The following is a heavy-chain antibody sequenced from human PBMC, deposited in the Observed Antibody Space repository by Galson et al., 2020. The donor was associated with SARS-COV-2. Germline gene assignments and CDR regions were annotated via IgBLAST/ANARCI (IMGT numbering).Heavy chain of an antibody. CDR3: AGVVGVYCYDSSGYGWNYYYMDV. V-gene: IGHV4-34*01. D-gene: IGHD3-22*01. J-gene: IGHJ6*03. CDR2: INHSGST. CDR1: GGSFSGYY. Sequence: SETLSLTCAVYGGSFSGYYWSWIRQPPGKGLEWIGEINHSGSTNYNPSLKSRVTISVDTSKDQFSLKLSSVTAADTAVYYCAGVVGVYCYDSSGYGWNYYYMDVWGKGTTVTVSS.